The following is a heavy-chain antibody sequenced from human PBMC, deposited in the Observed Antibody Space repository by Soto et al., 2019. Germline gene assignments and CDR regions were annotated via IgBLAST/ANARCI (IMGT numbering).Heavy chain of an antibody. CDR1: GFTFSSYW. CDR3: ARGAFLTGYYGDY. Sequence: EVQLVESGGGLVQPGGSLRLSCAASGFTFSSYWMLWVRQAPGKGLVWVSRINSDGSSTSYADSVKGRFTISRDNAKNTLYLQMNSLRADDTAVYYCARGAFLTGYYGDYWGQGTLVTVSS. J-gene: IGHJ4*02. D-gene: IGHD3-9*01. V-gene: IGHV3-74*01. CDR2: INSDGSST.